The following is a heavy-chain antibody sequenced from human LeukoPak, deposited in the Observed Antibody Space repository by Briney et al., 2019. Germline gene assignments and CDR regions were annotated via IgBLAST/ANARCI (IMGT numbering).Heavy chain of an antibody. J-gene: IGHJ4*02. CDR2: ISGSGGST. Sequence: GGSLRLSCAASGFTFSSYAMSWVRQAPGKGLEWVSGISGSGGSTYYADSVKGRFTISRDNSKNTLYLQMNSLRAEDTAVYYCAKGGEYYDFWSGYPPFDYWGQGTLVTVSS. CDR3: AKGGEYYDFWSGYPPFDY. D-gene: IGHD3-3*01. V-gene: IGHV3-23*01. CDR1: GFTFSSYA.